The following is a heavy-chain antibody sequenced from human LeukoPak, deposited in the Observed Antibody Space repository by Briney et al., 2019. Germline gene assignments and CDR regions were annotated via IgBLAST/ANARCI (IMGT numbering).Heavy chain of an antibody. J-gene: IGHJ6*03. CDR1: GGTFSRYA. D-gene: IGHD3-3*01. Sequence: SVKVSCKASGGTFSRYAISWVRQAPGQGLEWMGGIIPIFGTANYAQKFQGRVTITTDESTSTAYMELSSLRSEDTAVYYCARGVTMIGVVNPAAYYYYYMDVWGKGTTVTVSS. CDR2: IIPIFGTA. CDR3: ARGVTMIGVVNPAAYYYYYMDV. V-gene: IGHV1-69*05.